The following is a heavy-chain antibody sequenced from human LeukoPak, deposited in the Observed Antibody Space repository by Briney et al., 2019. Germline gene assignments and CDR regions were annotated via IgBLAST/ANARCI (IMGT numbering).Heavy chain of an antibody. CDR3: ARGRRYFVWNY. J-gene: IGHJ4*02. CDR1: GGYISCHY. D-gene: IGHD3-9*01. V-gene: IGHV4-59*11. Sequence: PSETLPLTCSVHGGYISCHYWTWIRQPPGKGLEWIGYLYYSGSTNYNPSLKSRVNISVDTSKNQFSLKLSSVTAADTSVYYCARGRRYFVWNYWGQGTLVTVSS. CDR2: LYYSGST.